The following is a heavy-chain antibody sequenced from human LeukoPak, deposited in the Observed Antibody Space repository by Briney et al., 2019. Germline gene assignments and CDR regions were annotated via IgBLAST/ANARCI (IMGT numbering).Heavy chain of an antibody. V-gene: IGHV3-7*01. Sequence: GGSLRLSCAASGFTFSSYWMCWVRQAPGKGLEWVANIKQDGSEKYYVDSVKGRFTISRDNAKNSLYLQMNSLRAEDTAVYYCASQHCSSTSCYGGDFDYWGQGTLVTVSS. D-gene: IGHD2-2*01. CDR1: GFTFSSYW. CDR3: ASQHCSSTSCYGGDFDY. CDR2: IKQDGSEK. J-gene: IGHJ4*02.